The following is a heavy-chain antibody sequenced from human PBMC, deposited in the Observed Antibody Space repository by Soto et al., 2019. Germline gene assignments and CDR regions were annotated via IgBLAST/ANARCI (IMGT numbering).Heavy chain of an antibody. Sequence: GGSLRLSFAASGFTLSNYAMSWVRQAPGKGLEWVSAINISEGSTYYAHSVKGRFTISTDSSKNTLYLQMNSLRAEDTAVYYCAKDLRDSSGYYYYIDSWGQGILVTVSS. D-gene: IGHD3-22*01. CDR2: INISEGST. J-gene: IGHJ4*02. CDR3: AKDLRDSSGYYYYIDS. V-gene: IGHV3-23*01. CDR1: GFTLSNYA.